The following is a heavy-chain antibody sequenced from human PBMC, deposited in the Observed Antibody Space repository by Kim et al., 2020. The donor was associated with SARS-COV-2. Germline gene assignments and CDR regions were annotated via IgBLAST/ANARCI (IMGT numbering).Heavy chain of an antibody. D-gene: IGHD3-16*02. CDR2: IKSKTDGGTT. CDR3: TTDLRFPYVWGSYRVAN. CDR1: GFTFSNAW. V-gene: IGHV3-15*01. Sequence: GGSLRLSCAASGFTFSNAWMSWVRQAPGKGLEWVGRIKSKTDGGTTDYAAPVKGRFTISRDDSKNTLYLQMNSLKTEDTAVYYCTTDLRFPYVWGSYRVANWGQGTLVTVSS. J-gene: IGHJ4*02.